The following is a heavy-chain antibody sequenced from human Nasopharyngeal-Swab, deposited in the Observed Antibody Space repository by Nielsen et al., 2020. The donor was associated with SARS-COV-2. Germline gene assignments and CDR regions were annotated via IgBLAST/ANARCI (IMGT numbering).Heavy chain of an antibody. V-gene: IGHV3-7*03. D-gene: IGHD3-3*01. CDR1: GFTFSNYW. CDR2: IKEDGSEA. CDR3: ARHYDFWSGYYNSHFYGMDV. Sequence: GESLKISCADSGFTFSNYWMSWVRQAPGKGLEWVANIKEDGSEAHYVGSVRGRFTISRDNAENSLYLQMNSLRAEDTAVYYCARHYDFWSGYYNSHFYGMDVWGQGTTVTVSS. J-gene: IGHJ6*02.